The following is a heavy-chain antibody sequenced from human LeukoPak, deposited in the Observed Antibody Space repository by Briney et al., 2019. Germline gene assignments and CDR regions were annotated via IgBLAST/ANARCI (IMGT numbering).Heavy chain of an antibody. J-gene: IGHJ4*02. Sequence: PGGSLRLSCAASGFTASSNYMSWVRQAPGKGLEWVSVIFGGGTSYYADSVKGRFTISRDNSKNTLYLQMNSLRVEDTAVYYCARDPTSRGWYYFDYWGQGTLVTVSS. CDR1: GFTASSNY. CDR3: ARDPTSRGWYYFDY. CDR2: IFGGGTS. D-gene: IGHD2-15*01. V-gene: IGHV3-66*01.